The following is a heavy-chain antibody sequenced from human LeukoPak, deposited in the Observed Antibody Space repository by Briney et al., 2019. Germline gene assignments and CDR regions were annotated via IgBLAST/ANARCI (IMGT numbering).Heavy chain of an antibody. Sequence: GGSLRLSCAASGFTFSSYSMNWVRQAPGKGLEWVSSISSSSSYIYYADSVKGRFTISRDNAKNSLYLQMNSLRAEDTAVYYCARDVGQQPGLNRFDPWGQGTLVTVSS. CDR1: GFTFSSYS. CDR2: ISSSSSYI. D-gene: IGHD6-13*01. CDR3: ARDVGQQPGLNRFDP. J-gene: IGHJ5*02. V-gene: IGHV3-21*01.